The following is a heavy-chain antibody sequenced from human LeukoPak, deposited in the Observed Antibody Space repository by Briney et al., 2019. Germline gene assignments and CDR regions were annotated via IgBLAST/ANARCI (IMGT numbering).Heavy chain of an antibody. CDR3: ARVVKWDLIDRRAFDI. D-gene: IGHD1-26*01. CDR2: IYFSGST. V-gene: IGHV4-59*12. CDR1: GGSISSYY. Sequence: SENLSLTCTVSGGSISSYYWSWIRQPPGKGLEWIGYIYFSGSTNYNPSLKSRVTISVDTSKNQFSLKLSSVTAADTAVYYCARVVKWDLIDRRAFDIWGQGTMVTVSS. J-gene: IGHJ3*02.